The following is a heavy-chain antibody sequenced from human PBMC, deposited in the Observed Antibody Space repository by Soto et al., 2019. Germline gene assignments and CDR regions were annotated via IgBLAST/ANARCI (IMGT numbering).Heavy chain of an antibody. J-gene: IGHJ2*01. CDR3: ARDIGVVVTATRDWYFDL. V-gene: IGHV1-69*13. CDR1: GGTFSSYA. CDR2: TIPIFGTA. Sequence: SVKVSCKASGGTFSSYAISWVRQAPGQGLEWMGGTIPIFGTANYAQKFQGRVTITADESTSTAYMELSSLRSEDTAVYYCARDIGVVVTATRDWYFDLWGRGTLVTAPQ. D-gene: IGHD2-21*02.